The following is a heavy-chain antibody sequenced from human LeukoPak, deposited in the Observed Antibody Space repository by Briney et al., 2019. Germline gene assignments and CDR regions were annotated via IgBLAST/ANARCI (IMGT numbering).Heavy chain of an antibody. CDR3: ARKYYDILTGYDSYNWFDP. D-gene: IGHD3-9*01. CDR2: ISGSGGST. V-gene: IGHV3-23*01. CDR1: GFTFSSYG. J-gene: IGHJ5*02. Sequence: GGTLRLSCAASGFTFSSYGMSWVRQAPGKGLEWVSAISGSGGSTYYADSVKGRFTISRDNAKNSLYLQMNSLRAEDTAVCYCARKYYDILTGYDSYNWFDPWGQGTLVTVSS.